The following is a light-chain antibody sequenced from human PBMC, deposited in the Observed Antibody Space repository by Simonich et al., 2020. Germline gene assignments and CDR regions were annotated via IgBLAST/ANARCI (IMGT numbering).Light chain of an antibody. Sequence: QTVVTQEPSLTVSHGGTVTHTCASSSGAVTSGYYPNWFKQKPGQAPRGLIDSTSNNHTWTPARFSGALLGGKASLTLSGVQPEDEAEYYCLIYYGGARVFGGGTKLTVL. J-gene: IGLJ3*02. CDR2: STS. CDR3: LIYYGGARV. V-gene: IGLV7-43*01. CDR1: SGAVTSGYY.